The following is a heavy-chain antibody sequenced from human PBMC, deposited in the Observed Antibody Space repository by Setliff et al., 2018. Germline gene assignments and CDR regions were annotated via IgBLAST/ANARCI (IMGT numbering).Heavy chain of an antibody. CDR2: ISATSGTT. CDR3: ARDGGEY. J-gene: IGHJ4*02. V-gene: IGHV3-23*01. D-gene: IGHD3-16*01. Sequence: GGSLRLSCAASGFTFSSYSMNWVRQAPGKGLECVSGISATSGTTNYADSVKGRFTISRDNSKNTLYLQMNSLRAEDTAVYYCARDGGEYWGQGTLVTVSS. CDR1: GFTFSSYS.